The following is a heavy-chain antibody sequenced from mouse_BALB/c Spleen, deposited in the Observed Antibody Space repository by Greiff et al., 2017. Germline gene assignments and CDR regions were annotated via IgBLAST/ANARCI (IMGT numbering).Heavy chain of an antibody. CDR2: INSNGGST. CDR3: ARGFFDYEGPHAMDY. J-gene: IGHJ4*01. D-gene: IGHD2-4*01. Sequence: EVKLVESGGGLVQPGGSLKLSCAASGFTFSSYGMSWVRQTPDKRLELVATINSNGGSTYYPDSVKGRFTISRDNAKNTLYLQMSSLKSEDTAMYYCARGFFDYEGPHAMDYWGQGTSVTVSS. CDR1: GFTFSSYG. V-gene: IGHV5-6-3*01.